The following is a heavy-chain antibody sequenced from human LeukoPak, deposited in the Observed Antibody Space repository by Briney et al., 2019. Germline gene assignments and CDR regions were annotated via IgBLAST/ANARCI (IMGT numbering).Heavy chain of an antibody. V-gene: IGHV1-18*01. J-gene: IGHJ5*02. Sequence: ASVKVSCKASGYTFSDYTFTNYGISWVRQAPGQGLEWMGWISTYKSHTNYAQKFQGRVTMTRNTSISTAYMELSSLRSEDTAVYYCARDQGETGFDPWGQGTLVTVSS. D-gene: IGHD3-16*01. CDR2: ISTYKSHT. CDR1: GYTFSDYTFTNYG. CDR3: ARDQGETGFDP.